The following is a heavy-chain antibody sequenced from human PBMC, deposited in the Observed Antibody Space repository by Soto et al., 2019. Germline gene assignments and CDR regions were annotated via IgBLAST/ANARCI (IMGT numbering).Heavy chain of an antibody. J-gene: IGHJ3*02. CDR2: INAGNGNT. V-gene: IGHV1-3*01. CDR3: ARDDSITMIVGTGDAFDI. CDR1: GYSFTSYA. D-gene: IGHD3-22*01. Sequence: ASVKVSCKASGYSFTSYAIHWMRQAPGQRLEWMGWINAGNGNTKVPQKFQGRVTMTRDTSTSTVYMELRSLRSDDTAVYYCARDDSITMIVGTGDAFDIWGQGTMVTVSS.